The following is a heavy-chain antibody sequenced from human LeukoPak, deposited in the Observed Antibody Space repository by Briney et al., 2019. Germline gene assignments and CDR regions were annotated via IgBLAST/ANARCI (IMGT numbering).Heavy chain of an antibody. V-gene: IGHV4-38-2*02. CDR1: GYSISSGYY. Sequence: SETLSLTCTVSGYSISSGYYWGWIRQPPGKGLEWIGSIYHSGSTYYNPSLKSRVTISVDTSKNQFSLKLSSVTAADTAVYYCARDFPPGYYDSSGYYDPWGQGTLVTVSS. J-gene: IGHJ5*02. D-gene: IGHD3-22*01. CDR2: IYHSGST. CDR3: ARDFPPGYYDSSGYYDP.